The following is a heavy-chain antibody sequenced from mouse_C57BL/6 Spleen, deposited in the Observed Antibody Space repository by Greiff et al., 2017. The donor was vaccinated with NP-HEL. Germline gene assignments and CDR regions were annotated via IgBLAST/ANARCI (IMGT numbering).Heavy chain of an antibody. V-gene: IGHV1-64*01. CDR1: GYTFTSYW. CDR2: IHPNSGST. CDR3: ATYSNHLDY. J-gene: IGHJ2*01. D-gene: IGHD2-5*01. Sequence: QVQLKQPGAELVKPGASVKLSCKASGYTFTSYWMHWVKQRPGQGLEWIGMIHPNSGSTNYNEKFKSKATLTVDKSSSTAYMQLSSLTSEDSAVYYCATYSNHLDYWGQGTTLTVSS.